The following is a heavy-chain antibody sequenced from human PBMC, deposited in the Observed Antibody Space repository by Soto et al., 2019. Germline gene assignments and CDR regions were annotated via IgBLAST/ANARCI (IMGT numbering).Heavy chain of an antibody. J-gene: IGHJ5*02. CDR3: ASIYDSSGYYYGNNWFDP. D-gene: IGHD3-22*01. CDR2: IYYSGGT. V-gene: IGHV4-31*02. Sequence: TLSLTFTVSGASIGSGDYDWSSNRQHAGRGLDGIGYIYYSGGTYYNPSLKSRVTISVDTSKNQFSLELSSVTAADTAVYYCASIYDSSGYYYGNNWFDPWGQGTLVTVS. CDR1: GASIGSGDYD.